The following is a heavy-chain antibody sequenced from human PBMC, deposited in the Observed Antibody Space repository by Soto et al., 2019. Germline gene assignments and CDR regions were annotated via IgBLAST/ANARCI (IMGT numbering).Heavy chain of an antibody. CDR3: ARDRITGTTVDP. J-gene: IGHJ5*02. CDR2: FNAGNGNT. V-gene: IGHV1-3*01. CDR1: GYTFTSYA. D-gene: IGHD1-7*01. Sequence: ASVKVSCKASGYTFTSYAMHWVRQAPGQMLEWMGWFNAGNGNTKYSQKFQGRVAITRDTSASTAYMELSSLISEDTAVYYCARDRITGTTVDPWGQGTLVTVSS.